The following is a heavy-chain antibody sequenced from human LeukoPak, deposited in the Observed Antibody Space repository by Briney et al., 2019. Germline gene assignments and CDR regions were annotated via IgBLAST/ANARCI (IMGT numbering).Heavy chain of an antibody. J-gene: IGHJ4*02. V-gene: IGHV1-69*01. D-gene: IGHD3-3*01. CDR2: IIPIFGTA. Sequence: SVKVSRKASGGTFSSYAISWVRQAPGQGLEWMGGIIPIFGTANYAQKFQGRVTITADESTSTAYMELSSLRSEDTAVYYCARDTESPPYYDFWSGYYDWGQGTLVTVSS. CDR3: ARDTESPPYYDFWSGYYD. CDR1: GGTFSSYA.